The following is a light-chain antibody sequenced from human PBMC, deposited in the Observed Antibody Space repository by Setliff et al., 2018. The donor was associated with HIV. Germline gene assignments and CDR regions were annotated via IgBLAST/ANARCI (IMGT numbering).Light chain of an antibody. J-gene: IGLJ1*01. CDR2: DVR. V-gene: IGLV2-14*03. Sequence: QSALAQPAPVSGSPGQSITISCTGTSSDIGAYNYVSWYQQHPGKAPKVMFYDVRKRPSGVSNRFSGSKSGNTASLTISGLQAEDEAAYYCSSYVNINTLVFGTGTKVTVL. CDR3: SSYVNINTLV. CDR1: SSDIGAYNY.